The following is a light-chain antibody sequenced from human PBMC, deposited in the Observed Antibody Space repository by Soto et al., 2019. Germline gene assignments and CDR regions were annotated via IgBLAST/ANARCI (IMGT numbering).Light chain of an antibody. V-gene: IGLV3-1*01. Sequence: SYELTQPPSVSVSPGQTASITCSGDKLGDKYACWYQQKPGQSPVLVIYQDSKRPSGIPERFSGSNSGNTATPTISGTQAMDEADYYCQAWDSSTDHVVFGGGTKLTVL. J-gene: IGLJ2*01. CDR3: QAWDSSTDHVV. CDR2: QDS. CDR1: KLGDKY.